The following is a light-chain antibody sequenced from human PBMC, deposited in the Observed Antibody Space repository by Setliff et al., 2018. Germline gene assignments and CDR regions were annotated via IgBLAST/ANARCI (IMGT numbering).Light chain of an antibody. V-gene: IGLV2-14*01. J-gene: IGLJ1*01. CDR3: SSYTGSNSHV. CDR2: DVG. Sequence: QSVLTQPASVSGSPGQSITISCIGSSSDVGGYNHVSWYQQHPGKAPKLMIYDVGKRPSGVSNRFSGSKSGNTASLTISGLQAEDEADYYCSSYTGSNSHVFGTGTKVTVL. CDR1: SSDVGGYNH.